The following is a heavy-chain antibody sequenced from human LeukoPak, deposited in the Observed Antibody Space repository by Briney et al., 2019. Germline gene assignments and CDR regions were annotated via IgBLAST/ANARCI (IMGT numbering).Heavy chain of an antibody. CDR3: ARDSGWLQFSPLDY. CDR1: GFTFSDYY. V-gene: IGHV3-11*04. CDR2: ISSSGSTI. D-gene: IGHD5-24*01. J-gene: IGHJ4*02. Sequence: GGSLRLSCAASGFTFSDYYMSWIRRAPGKGLEWVSYISSSGSTIYYADSVKGRFTISRDNAKNSLYLQMNSLRAEDTAVYYCARDSGWLQFSPLDYWGQGTLVTVSS.